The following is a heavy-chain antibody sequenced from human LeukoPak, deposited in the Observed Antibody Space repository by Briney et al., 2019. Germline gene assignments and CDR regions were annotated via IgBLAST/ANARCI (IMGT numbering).Heavy chain of an antibody. V-gene: IGHV3-30*18. CDR2: ISYDGSNK. CDR3: AKDPRSMAHYYYYGMDV. Sequence: GGSLRLSCAASGFTFSSYGMPWVRQAPGKGLEWVAVISYDGSNKYYADSVKGRFTISRDNSKNTLYLQMNSLRAEDTAVYYCAKDPRSMAHYYYYGMDVWGQGTTVTVSS. CDR1: GFTFSSYG. D-gene: IGHD4-17*01. J-gene: IGHJ6*02.